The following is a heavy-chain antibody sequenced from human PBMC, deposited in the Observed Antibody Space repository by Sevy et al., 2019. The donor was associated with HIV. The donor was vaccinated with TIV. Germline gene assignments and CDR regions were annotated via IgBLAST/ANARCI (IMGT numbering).Heavy chain of an antibody. Sequence: ASVKVSCKASGYTFTSYGISWLRQAPGQGLECMGWITAYNGNTNFAQRLQGRVTMTTDTSTSTAYMRLRSLRSDDTAVYYCARGHGDYVYYFDYWGQGTLVTVSS. D-gene: IGHD4-17*01. CDR1: GYTFTSYG. V-gene: IGHV1-18*04. CDR3: ARGHGDYVYYFDY. J-gene: IGHJ4*02. CDR2: ITAYNGNT.